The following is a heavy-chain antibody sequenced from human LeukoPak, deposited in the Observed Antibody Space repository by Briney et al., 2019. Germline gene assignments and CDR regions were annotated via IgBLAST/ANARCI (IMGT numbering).Heavy chain of an antibody. Sequence: GGSLRLPCAASGFTFSSYEMNWVRQAPGKGLEWVSYISSSGSTIYYADSVKGRFTTSRDNAKNSLYLQMNSLRAEDTAVYYCARTPPGDYYYGMDVWGQGTTVTVSS. V-gene: IGHV3-48*03. CDR1: GFTFSSYE. CDR3: ARTPPGDYYYGMDV. J-gene: IGHJ6*02. D-gene: IGHD3-10*01. CDR2: ISSSGSTI.